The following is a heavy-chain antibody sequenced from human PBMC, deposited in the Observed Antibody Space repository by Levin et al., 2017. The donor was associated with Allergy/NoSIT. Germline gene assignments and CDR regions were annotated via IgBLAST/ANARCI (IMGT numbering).Heavy chain of an antibody. J-gene: IGHJ4*02. CDR2: INPNSGGT. CDR1: GYTFTGYY. CDR3: ARAFSGTTPY. D-gene: IGHD1-7*01. Sequence: GESLKISCKASGYTFTGYYMHWVRQAPGQGLEWMGWINPNSGGTNYAQKFQGRVTMTRDTSISTAYMELSRLRSDDTAVYYCARAFSGTTPYWGQGTLVTVSS. V-gene: IGHV1-2*02.